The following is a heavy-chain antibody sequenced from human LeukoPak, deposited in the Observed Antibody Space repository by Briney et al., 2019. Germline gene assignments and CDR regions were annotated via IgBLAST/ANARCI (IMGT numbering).Heavy chain of an antibody. CDR2: ISSSGSTI. CDR3: ARDHDYVWGSYYGMDV. J-gene: IGHJ6*02. CDR1: GFTFSDYY. V-gene: IGHV3-11*04. D-gene: IGHD3-16*01. Sequence: EGSLRLSCAASGFTFSDYYMSWIRQAPGKGLEWVSYISSSGSTIYYADSVKGRFTISRDNAKNSLYLQMNSLRAEDTAVYYCARDHDYVWGSYYGMDVWGQGTTVTVSS.